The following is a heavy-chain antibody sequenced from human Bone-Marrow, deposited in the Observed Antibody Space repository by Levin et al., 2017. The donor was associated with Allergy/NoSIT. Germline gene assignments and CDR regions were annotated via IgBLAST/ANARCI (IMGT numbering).Heavy chain of an antibody. CDR1: GFTVSSNY. D-gene: IGHD1-14*01. CDR3: ARYYRPTRGLDY. CDR2: MYSGGRT. Sequence: PGGSLRLSCVASGFTVSSNYMSWVRQAPGKGLDWVSVMYSGGRTDYADSVKGRFTISRDNSKNTVYLQMNSLRVDDTAVYFCARYYRPTRGLDYWGQGTLVTVSS. J-gene: IGHJ4*02. V-gene: IGHV3-53*01.